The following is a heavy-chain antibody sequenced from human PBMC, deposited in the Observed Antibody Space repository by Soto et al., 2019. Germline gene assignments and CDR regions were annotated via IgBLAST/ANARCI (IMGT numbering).Heavy chain of an antibody. J-gene: IGHJ3*02. Sequence: QVQLVESGGGVVQPGRSLRISCAASGFSFTTYVMHWVRQAPGKGLEWVAVISHDGSYKYYGDAVKGRFTISRDTSKNAVYLEMNSLRPEDTAVYYCAKGLLAIVGTTLPRDAFNIWGQGTMVTVSS. CDR3: AKGLLAIVGTTLPRDAFNI. CDR2: ISHDGSYK. V-gene: IGHV3-30*18. D-gene: IGHD1-26*01. CDR1: GFSFTTYV.